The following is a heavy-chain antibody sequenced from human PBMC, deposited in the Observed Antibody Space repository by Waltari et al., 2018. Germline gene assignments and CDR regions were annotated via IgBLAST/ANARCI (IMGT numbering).Heavy chain of an antibody. D-gene: IGHD2-15*01. V-gene: IGHV4-4*03. CDR2: VKRGGGT. Sequence: QLQESGPGLVKPPWTLILTRVATWDPMISSYFWRWVRQSPGKGLEWIGQVKRGGGTNYSPSFASRVIMSLDTSINHFSLNMHSATAADTAVYYCARDRGGGLYLDSWGRGILVSVSP. CDR1: WDPMISSYF. J-gene: IGHJ4*02. CDR3: ARDRGGGLYLDS.